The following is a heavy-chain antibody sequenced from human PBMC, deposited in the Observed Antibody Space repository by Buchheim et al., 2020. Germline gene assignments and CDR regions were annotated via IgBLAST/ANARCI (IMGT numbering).Heavy chain of an antibody. J-gene: IGHJ4*02. CDR3: ARGSDRGYGKYYFDY. CDR1: GDSISTYY. D-gene: IGHD5-12*01. CDR2: IYYSGST. Sequence: QVQLQESGPGLVKPSETLSLTCTVSGDSISTYYWSWIRQPPGKGLEWIGYIYYSGSTNYNPSLKSRVTISVDTSKKQFSLKLSSVTAADTAVYYCARGSDRGYGKYYFDYWDQGTL. V-gene: IGHV4-59*01.